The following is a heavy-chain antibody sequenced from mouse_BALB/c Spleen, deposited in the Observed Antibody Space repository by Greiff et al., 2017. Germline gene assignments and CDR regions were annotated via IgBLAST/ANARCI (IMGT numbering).Heavy chain of an antibody. CDR3: ARLNYGSIFYAMDY. D-gene: IGHD1-1*01. CDR1: GFTFSSYG. Sequence: EVMLAESGGDLVKPGGSLKLSCAASGFTFSSYGMSWVRQTPDKRLEWVATISSGGSYTYYPDSVKGRFTISRDNAKNTLYLQMSSLKSEDTAMYYCARLNYGSIFYAMDYWGQGTSVTVSS. CDR2: ISSGGSYT. V-gene: IGHV5-6*01. J-gene: IGHJ4*01.